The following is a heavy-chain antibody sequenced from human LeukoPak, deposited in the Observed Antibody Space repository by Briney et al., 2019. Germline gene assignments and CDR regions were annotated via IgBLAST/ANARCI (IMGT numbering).Heavy chain of an antibody. D-gene: IGHD3-22*01. V-gene: IGHV4-30-2*01. CDR3: ARGGGYYLFDY. Sequence: PSETLSLTCAVSGGSISSGGYSWSWIRQPPGKGLEWIGYIYHSGSTYYNPSLKSRVTISVDRSKNQFSLKLSSVTAADTAAYYCARGGGYYLFDYWGQGTLVTVSS. J-gene: IGHJ4*02. CDR2: IYHSGST. CDR1: GGSISSGGYS.